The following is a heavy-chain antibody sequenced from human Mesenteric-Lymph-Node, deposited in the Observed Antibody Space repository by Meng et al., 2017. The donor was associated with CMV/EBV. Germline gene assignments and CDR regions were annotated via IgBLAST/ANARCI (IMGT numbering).Heavy chain of an antibody. Sequence: GSLRLSCAASGFTFSSYWMHWVRQAPGKGLVWVSVIYSGGSGTYYADSVKGRFTISRDDSKNTLYLQMNSLRAEDTAVYYCAKYRGYCSSTSCLEPFDYWGQGTLVTVSS. CDR3: AKYRGYCSSTSCLEPFDY. CDR2: IYSGGSGT. D-gene: IGHD2-2*01. J-gene: IGHJ4*02. CDR1: GFTFSSYW. V-gene: IGHV3-23*03.